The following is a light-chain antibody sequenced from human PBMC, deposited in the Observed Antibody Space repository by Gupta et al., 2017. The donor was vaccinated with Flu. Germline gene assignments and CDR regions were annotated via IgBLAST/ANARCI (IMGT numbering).Light chain of an antibody. J-gene: IGKJ1*01. CDR2: AAS. CDR3: QHLSGYPRT. CDR1: QDIRSN. V-gene: IGKV1-9*01. Sequence: GDRVTITFRASQDIRSNLAWYQQKAGGAPKLLIYAASALQSGVPSRFSGSGSGTEFTLTITSLQPEDFATFYCQHLSGYPRTFGQGTKVEIK.